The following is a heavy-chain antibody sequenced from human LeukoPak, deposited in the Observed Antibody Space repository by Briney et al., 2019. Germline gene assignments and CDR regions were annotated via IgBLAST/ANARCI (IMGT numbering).Heavy chain of an antibody. CDR1: GGTFSSYA. CDR3: AGGRYSSSWYQY. D-gene: IGHD6-13*01. Sequence: SVKVSCKASGGTFSSYAISWVRQAPGQGLAWMGGIIPIFGTANYAQKFQGRVTITEDESTSTAYMELSSLRSEDTAVYYCAGGRYSSSWYQYWGQGTLVTVSS. J-gene: IGHJ4*02. V-gene: IGHV1-69*01. CDR2: IIPIFGTA.